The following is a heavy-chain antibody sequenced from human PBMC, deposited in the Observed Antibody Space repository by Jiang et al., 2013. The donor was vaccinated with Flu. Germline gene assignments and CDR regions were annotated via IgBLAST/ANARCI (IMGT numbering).Heavy chain of an antibody. CDR3: AKEGGSGGIFHGLDV. CDR1: TFTFSSYG. Sequence: VQLVESGGGVVQPGRSLRLSCVASTFTFSSYGMHWVRQAPGKGLEWVAVISYDGSSKYYADSVKGRFTISRDSFKNTLYLQMDSLRVEDTAVYFCAKEGGSGGIFHGLDVWGQGTTVTVSS. CDR2: ISYDGSSK. J-gene: IGHJ6*02. D-gene: IGHD2-21*01. V-gene: IGHV3-30*18.